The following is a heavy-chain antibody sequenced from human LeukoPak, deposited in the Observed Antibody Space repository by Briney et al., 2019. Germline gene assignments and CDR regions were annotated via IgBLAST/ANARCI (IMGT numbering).Heavy chain of an antibody. CDR3: AKGSYYDSSGSFYFDY. CDR2: ISGSGDNT. D-gene: IGHD3-22*01. J-gene: IGHJ4*02. CDR1: GFTFSSYA. Sequence: GGSLRLSCAASGFTFSSYAMSWVRQAPGKGLEWVSGISGSGDNTYYADSVKGWFTISRDNSKNTLYVQVNSLGTEDTAAYYCAKGSYYDSSGSFYFDYWGQGTLVTVSS. V-gene: IGHV3-23*01.